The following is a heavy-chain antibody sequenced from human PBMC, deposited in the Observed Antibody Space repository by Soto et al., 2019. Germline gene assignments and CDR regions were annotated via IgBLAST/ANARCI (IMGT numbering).Heavy chain of an antibody. CDR1: GDSISRGGYH. V-gene: IGHV4-31*03. D-gene: IGHD6-6*01. CDR3: ARGDSTSTPYWYFDL. J-gene: IGHJ2*01. Sequence: SETLFLTCTVSGDSISRGGYHWTWIRQHPGKGLEWIGYTYYTGSTYYNPSLKSRVTISEDTSKNQFSLKLSSVTAADTAVYYCARGDSTSTPYWYFDLWGRGTLVTVSS. CDR2: TYYTGST.